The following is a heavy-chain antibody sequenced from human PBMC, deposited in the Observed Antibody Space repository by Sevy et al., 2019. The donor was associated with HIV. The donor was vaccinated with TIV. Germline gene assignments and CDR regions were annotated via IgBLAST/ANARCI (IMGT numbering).Heavy chain of an antibody. CDR2: ISGHGGST. D-gene: IGHD3-3*01. Sequence: GGSLRLSCAASGFIFNSYVMNWVRQAPGKGLEWVSSISGHGGSTYYADSVKGRFTISRDNSRNMLDLEMNSLRDDDTALYYCAGGFWSGFDYWGQGILVTVSS. CDR3: AGGFWSGFDY. J-gene: IGHJ4*02. V-gene: IGHV3-23*01. CDR1: GFIFNSYV.